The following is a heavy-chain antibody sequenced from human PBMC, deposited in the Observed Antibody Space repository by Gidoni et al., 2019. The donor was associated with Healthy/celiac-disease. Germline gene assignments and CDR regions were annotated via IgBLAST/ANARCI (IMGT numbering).Heavy chain of an antibody. CDR1: GGTFSSYA. CDR3: ATAQYSYGYAGVFFDY. V-gene: IGHV1-69*01. J-gene: IGHJ4*02. CDR2: IIPIFGTA. D-gene: IGHD5-18*01. Sequence: QVQLVQSGAEVKKPGSSVKVSCKASGGTFSSYAISWVRQAPGQGLEWMGGIIPIFGTANYAQKFQGRVTITADESTSTAYMELSSLRSEDTAVYYCATAQYSYGYAGVFFDYWGQGTLVTVSS.